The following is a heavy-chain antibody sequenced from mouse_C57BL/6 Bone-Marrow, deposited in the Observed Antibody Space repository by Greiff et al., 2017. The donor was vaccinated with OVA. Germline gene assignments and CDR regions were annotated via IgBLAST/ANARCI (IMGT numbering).Heavy chain of an antibody. CDR2: ISGGGGNT. Sequence: EVNVVESGGGLVKPGGSLKLSCAASGFTFSSYTMSWVRQTPEKRLAWVATISGGGGNTYYPDSVKGRFTISRDNAKNTLYLQMSSLRSEDTALYYCARLGFLYAMDYWGQGTSVTVSS. CDR1: GFTFSSYT. V-gene: IGHV5-9*01. CDR3: ARLGFLYAMDY. J-gene: IGHJ4*01.